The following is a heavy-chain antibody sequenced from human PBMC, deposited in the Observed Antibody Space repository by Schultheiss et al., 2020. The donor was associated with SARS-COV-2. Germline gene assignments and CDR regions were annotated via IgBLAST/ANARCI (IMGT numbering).Heavy chain of an antibody. CDR1: GGSISSSSYY. D-gene: IGHD2-8*02. Sequence: GSLRLSCTVSGGSISSSSYYWSWIRQPPGKGLEWIGYIYYSGSTNYNPSLKSRVTISVDTSKNQFSLKLSSVTAADTAVYYCARASGGLYYMDVWGKGTTVTVSS. CDR3: ARASGGLYYMDV. CDR2: IYYSGST. J-gene: IGHJ6*03. V-gene: IGHV4-61*05.